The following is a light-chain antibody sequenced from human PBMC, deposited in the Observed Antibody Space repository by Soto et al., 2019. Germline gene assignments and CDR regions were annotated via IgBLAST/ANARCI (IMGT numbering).Light chain of an antibody. V-gene: IGKV3-11*01. CDR2: DAS. Sequence: EIVLTQSPATLSLSPGERATLSCRASQSVSSYLAWYQQKPGQAPRLLIYDASNRATGVPARLSGSGSGTDFTLTISSLEPDDFAVYYCQQRANWPPLTFGGGTKVEI. CDR1: QSVSSY. CDR3: QQRANWPPLT. J-gene: IGKJ4*01.